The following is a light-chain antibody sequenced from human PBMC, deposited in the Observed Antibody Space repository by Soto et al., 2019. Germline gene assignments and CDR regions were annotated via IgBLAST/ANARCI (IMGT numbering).Light chain of an antibody. V-gene: IGKV3-20*01. CDR2: DAS. Sequence: EIGLTQSPGPLSLSPGERATLSCRASKPVSSSYLAWYQQKPGQAPRLLIYDASSRATGIPGRFSGSGSGTDFALTISRLEPEDFAVYYCQQYNYSPTTFGQGTKVEIK. J-gene: IGKJ4*01. CDR3: QQYNYSPTT. CDR1: KPVSSSY.